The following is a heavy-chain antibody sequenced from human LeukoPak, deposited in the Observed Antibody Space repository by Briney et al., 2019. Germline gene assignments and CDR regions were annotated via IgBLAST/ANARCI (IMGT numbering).Heavy chain of an antibody. CDR3: ARRGFYDTSGYLLDH. J-gene: IGHJ1*01. CDR1: GFTFSSYE. D-gene: IGHD3-22*01. CDR2: ITTSGSPI. V-gene: IGHV3-48*03. Sequence: PGGSLRLSCAASGFTFSSYEMNWVHQAPGKGLEWVSYITTSGSPIYYGNSAKGRFTISRDNAKNSLYLQMNSLRAEDTALYYCARRGFYDTSGYLLDHWGQGTLVPVSS.